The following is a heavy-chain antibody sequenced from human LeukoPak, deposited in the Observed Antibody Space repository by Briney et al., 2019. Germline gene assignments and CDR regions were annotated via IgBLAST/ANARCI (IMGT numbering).Heavy chain of an antibody. CDR1: GFTFSNAW. V-gene: IGHV3-15*01. CDR3: TTDRTMKGY. CDR2: IRSKNDGGTI. D-gene: IGHD3-22*01. J-gene: IGHJ4*02. Sequence: PGGSLRLSCAASGFTFSNAWMAWVRQAPGKGLEWVGRIRSKNDGGTIGYAAPVQDRFTISRDDSKNTLYLQMNSPEIEDTAVYFCTTDRTMKGYWGQGTLVTVSS.